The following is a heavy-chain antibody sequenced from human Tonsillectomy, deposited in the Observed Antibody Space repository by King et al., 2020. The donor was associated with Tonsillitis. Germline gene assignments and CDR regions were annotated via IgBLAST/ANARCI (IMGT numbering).Heavy chain of an antibody. CDR1: GGTFSRYV. D-gene: IGHD5-12*01. Sequence: QLVQSGAEVKKPGSSVRVSCKASGGTFSRYVIHWVRQAPGQGLEWMGQIIPIFGKANYAQKFQGRVTITADESTSTVYMELSSLRSEDTAVYSCARPGESIVAFDYWGQGTLVTVSS. CDR2: IIPIFGKA. CDR3: ARPGESIVAFDY. J-gene: IGHJ4*02. V-gene: IGHV1-69*12.